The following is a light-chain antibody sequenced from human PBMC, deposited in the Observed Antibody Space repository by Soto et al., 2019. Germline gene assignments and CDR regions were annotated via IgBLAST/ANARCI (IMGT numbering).Light chain of an antibody. V-gene: IGLV2-23*01. CDR3: SSYAHGVV. Sequence: QSALTQPASVSGSPGQSITISCTTTSSDVGSYYLVSWYRQHPGKAPKLIIYEGSKRPSGISNRVSGSRSGNTATLTISGLQAEDEADYYCSSYAHGVVFGGGTKLTVL. CDR2: EGS. CDR1: SSDVGSYYL. J-gene: IGLJ2*01.